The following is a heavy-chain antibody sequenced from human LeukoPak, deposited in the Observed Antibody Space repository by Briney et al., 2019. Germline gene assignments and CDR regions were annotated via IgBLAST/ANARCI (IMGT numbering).Heavy chain of an antibody. CDR2: LHTSGST. J-gene: IGHJ4*02. Sequence: SETLSLTCVVYGGSFSGFYWSWIRQPPGKGLEWIGRLHTSGSTHYNPSLKSRVTMSVDTSKNQFSLKLSSVTAADTAVYYCARDFGYGDYFFDDWGQGTLVTVSS. CDR3: ARDFGYGDYFFDD. D-gene: IGHD4-17*01. CDR1: GGSFSGFY. V-gene: IGHV4-59*10.